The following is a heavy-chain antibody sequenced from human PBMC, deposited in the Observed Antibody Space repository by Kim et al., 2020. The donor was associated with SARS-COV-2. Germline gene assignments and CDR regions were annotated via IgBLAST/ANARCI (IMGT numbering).Heavy chain of an antibody. CDR1: GFTFSSYG. Sequence: GGSLRLSCAASGFTFSSYGMHWVRQAPGKGLELVAVISYDGSNKYYADSVKGRFTISRDNSKNTLYLQMNSLRAEDTAVYYCAKRVAAKVSYYYYGMDVWSQGTTVTVSS. D-gene: IGHD2-15*01. CDR3: AKRVAAKVSYYYYGMDV. CDR2: ISYDGSNK. J-gene: IGHJ6*02. V-gene: IGHV3-30*18.